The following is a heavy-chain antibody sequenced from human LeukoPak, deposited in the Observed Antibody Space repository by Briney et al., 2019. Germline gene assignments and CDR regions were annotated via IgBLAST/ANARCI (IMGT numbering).Heavy chain of an antibody. J-gene: IGHJ1*01. Sequence: GGTLRLSCAASGFSFRSHGMNWVRQAPGKVLEWVSGISPRGDITYYKDSVRGRFTISRDNFKNTVSLQLNSLRAEDTAMYYCAKDDDWGRFNHWGQGTLVTVSS. CDR3: AKDDDWGRFNH. CDR2: ISPRGDIT. D-gene: IGHD3-16*01. CDR1: GFSFRSHG. V-gene: IGHV3-23*01.